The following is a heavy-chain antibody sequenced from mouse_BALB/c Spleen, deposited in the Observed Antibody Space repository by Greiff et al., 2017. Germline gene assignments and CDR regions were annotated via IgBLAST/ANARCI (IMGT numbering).Heavy chain of an antibody. CDR1: GFNIKDYY. CDR2: IDPENGNT. V-gene: IGHV14-1*02. CDR3: ARGSYGESAMDY. Sequence: EVQLQQSGAELVRPGALVKLSCKASGFNIKDYYMHWVKQRPEQGLEWIGWIDPENGNTIYDPKFQGKASITADTSSNTAYLQLSSLTSEDTAVYYCARGSYGESAMDYWGQGTSVTVSS. D-gene: IGHD1-1*02. J-gene: IGHJ4*01.